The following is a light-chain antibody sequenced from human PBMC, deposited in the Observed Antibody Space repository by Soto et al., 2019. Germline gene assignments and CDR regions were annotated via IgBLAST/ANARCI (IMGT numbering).Light chain of an antibody. CDR3: QQRSNWPLT. CDR2: DAS. CDR1: QSVSNY. V-gene: IGKV3-11*01. J-gene: IGKJ4*01. Sequence: EIVLTQSPATLSLSPGEGATLSCRASQSVSNYLAWYQQKPGQAPRLLIFDASKRATGIPARFSGSGSGTDFTLTISSLEPEDFAVYYCQQRSNWPLTFVGGTKVEIK.